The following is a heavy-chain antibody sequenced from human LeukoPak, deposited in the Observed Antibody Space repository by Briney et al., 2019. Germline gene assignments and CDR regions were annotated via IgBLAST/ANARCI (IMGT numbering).Heavy chain of an antibody. CDR1: GYSFSIYW. CDR3: ARSRVGYCSSTTCYPSGAFDI. V-gene: IGHV5-51*01. D-gene: IGHD2-2*01. J-gene: IGHJ3*02. CDR2: IYPADSDT. Sequence: GESLKISCKASGYSFSIYWIGWVRQMPGKGLEWMGIIYPADSDTRYSPSFQGQVTISADKSISTAYLQWSSLKASDTAMYYCARSRVGYCSSTTCYPSGAFDIWGQGTMVTVSS.